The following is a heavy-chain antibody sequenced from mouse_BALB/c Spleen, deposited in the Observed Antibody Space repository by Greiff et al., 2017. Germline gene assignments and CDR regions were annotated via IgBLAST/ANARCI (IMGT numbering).Heavy chain of an antibody. D-gene: IGHD2-1*01. CDR1: GDSITSGY. J-gene: IGHJ4*01. Sequence: EVQLVESGPSLVKPSQTLSLTCSVTGDSITSGYWNWIRKFPGNKLEYMGYISYSGSTYYNPSLKSRISITRDTSKNQYYLQLNSVTTEDTATYYSARYRGNWSYAMDYWGQGTSVTVAS. CDR2: ISYSGST. CDR3: ARYRGNWSYAMDY. V-gene: IGHV3-8*02.